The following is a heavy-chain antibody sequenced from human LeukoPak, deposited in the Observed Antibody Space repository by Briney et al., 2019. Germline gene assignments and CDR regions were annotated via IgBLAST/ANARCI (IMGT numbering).Heavy chain of an antibody. J-gene: IGHJ4*02. D-gene: IGHD2-2*01. CDR2: ISWNSGSI. V-gene: IGHV3-9*01. CDR1: GFTFDDYA. CDR3: AKDVVPAALGGGAFDY. Sequence: GGSLRLSCAASGFTFDDYAMHWVRQAPGKGLEWVSGISWNSGSIGYADSVKGRFTISRDNAKNSLYLQMNSLRAEDTALYYFAKDVVPAALGGGAFDYWGQGTLVTVSS.